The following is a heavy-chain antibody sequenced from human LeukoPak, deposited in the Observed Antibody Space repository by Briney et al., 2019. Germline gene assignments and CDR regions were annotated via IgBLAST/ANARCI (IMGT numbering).Heavy chain of an antibody. CDR1: GSSVSRSDY. CDR3: ERWQVGDSTAVVD. CDR2: TYFGEEI. J-gene: IGHJ4*02. Sequence: TLTLTCTVSGSSVSRSDYCDWIRQRPPPGLEWIAYTYFGEEIYYIPSLSSRLNILSVASKNHFASRMTSVTVAGTAVYYCERWQVGDSTAVVDWGQGTLITVSS. D-gene: IGHD6-13*01. V-gene: IGHV4-31*03.